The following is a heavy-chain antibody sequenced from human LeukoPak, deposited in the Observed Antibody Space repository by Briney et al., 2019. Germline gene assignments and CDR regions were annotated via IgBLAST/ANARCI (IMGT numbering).Heavy chain of an antibody. V-gene: IGHV4-59*11. CDR2: IYDSWNT. D-gene: IGHD5-18*01. CDR3: ARDQIGYGLDY. Sequence: PSETQSLTCIVSSGSINNHYWSWTRQPPGKGLEWIGNIYDSWNTNYNPSLQSRVTISMDASRNQFSLNLTSVTAADTAVYYCARDQIGYGLDYWGQGTLVTVSS. CDR1: SGSINNHY. J-gene: IGHJ4*02.